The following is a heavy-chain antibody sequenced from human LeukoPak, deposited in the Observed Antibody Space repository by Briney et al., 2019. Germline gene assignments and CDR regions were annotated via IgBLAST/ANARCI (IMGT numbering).Heavy chain of an antibody. CDR3: ARVGLERWLRHWYYFDY. CDR1: GGAFSGYY. D-gene: IGHD5-24*01. V-gene: IGHV4-34*01. Sequence: SETLSLTCAVYGGAFSGYYWSWIRQPPGKGLEWIGEINHSGSTNYNPPLKSRVTISVDTSKNQFSLKLSSVTAADTAVYYCARVGLERWLRHWYYFDYWGQGTLVTVSS. J-gene: IGHJ4*02. CDR2: INHSGST.